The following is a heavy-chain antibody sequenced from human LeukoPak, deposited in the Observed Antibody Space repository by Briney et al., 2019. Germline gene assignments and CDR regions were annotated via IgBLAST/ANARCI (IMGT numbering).Heavy chain of an antibody. V-gene: IGHV3-23*01. J-gene: IGHJ5*02. CDR1: GFTFSSYA. Sequence: GGSLRLSCAASGFTFSSYAMSWVRQAPGKGLEWASAISGSGGSTYYADSVKGRFTISRDNSKNTLYLQMNSLRAEDTAVYYCAKGYSYGYLNWFDPWGQGTLVTVSS. CDR2: ISGSGGST. CDR3: AKGYSYGYLNWFDP. D-gene: IGHD5-18*01.